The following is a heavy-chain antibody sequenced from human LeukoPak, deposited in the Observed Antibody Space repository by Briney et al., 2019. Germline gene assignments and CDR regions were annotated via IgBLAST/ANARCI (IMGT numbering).Heavy chain of an antibody. Sequence: PGESLRLSCAASGFTFSSYAMSWVRQAPGKGLEWVSAISGSGGSTYYADSVKGRFTISRDNSKNTLYLQMNSLRAEDTAVYYCAKFTRGIVGGDAFDIWGQGTMVTVSS. V-gene: IGHV3-23*01. D-gene: IGHD3-22*01. J-gene: IGHJ3*02. CDR3: AKFTRGIVGGDAFDI. CDR1: GFTFSSYA. CDR2: ISGSGGST.